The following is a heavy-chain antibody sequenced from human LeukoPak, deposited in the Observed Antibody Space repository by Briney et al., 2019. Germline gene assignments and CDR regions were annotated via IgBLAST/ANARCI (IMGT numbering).Heavy chain of an antibody. CDR2: IYYSGST. V-gene: IGHV4-30-4*01. Sequence: SQTLSLTCTVSGGSISSGDYYWSWIRRPPGKGLEWIGYIYYSGSTYYNPSLKSRVTISVDTSKNQFSLKLSSVTAADTAVYYCARGELVIKPYYYYGMDVWGKGTTVTVSS. CDR3: ARGELVIKPYYYYGMDV. D-gene: IGHD3/OR15-3a*01. CDR1: GGSISSGDYY. J-gene: IGHJ6*04.